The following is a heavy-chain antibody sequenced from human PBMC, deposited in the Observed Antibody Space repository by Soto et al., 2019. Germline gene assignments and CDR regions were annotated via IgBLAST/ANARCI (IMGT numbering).Heavy chain of an antibody. CDR1: GYTFTGYY. V-gene: IGHV1-2*02. CDR3: GKGRSGGVDIFY. Sequence: QVQLVQSGAEVKKSGASVKVSCKASGYTFTGYYIHWVRQAPGQGLEWMGEISPNSGGTKYAQKFQGRVTMTRDTSITTVYMDLSNLSPDDTAVYYCGKGRSGGVDIFYWGQGTLVTVYS. J-gene: IGHJ4*02. D-gene: IGHD3-3*02. CDR2: ISPNSGGT.